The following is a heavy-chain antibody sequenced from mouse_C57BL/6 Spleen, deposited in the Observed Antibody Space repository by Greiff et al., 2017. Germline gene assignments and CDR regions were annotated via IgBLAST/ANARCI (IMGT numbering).Heavy chain of an antibody. J-gene: IGHJ2*01. CDR2: ISSGGSTI. V-gene: IGHV5-17*01. CDR3: AKSPPAYYKIDY. CDR1: GFTFSDYG. D-gene: IGHD2-12*01. Sequence: EVQGVESGGGLVKPGGSLKLSCAASGFTFSDYGMHWVRQAPEKGLEWVAYISSGGSTIYYADTVKGRFTISRDNAKNTLFLQMTSLRSEDTDMYYCAKSPPAYYKIDYWGQGTTLTVSS.